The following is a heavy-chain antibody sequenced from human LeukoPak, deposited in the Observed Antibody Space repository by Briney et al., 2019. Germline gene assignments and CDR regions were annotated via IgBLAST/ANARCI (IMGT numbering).Heavy chain of an antibody. V-gene: IGHV4-61*01. CDR2: IYYSGST. J-gene: IGHJ2*01. Sequence: PSETLSLTCTVSGGSVSSGSYYWSWIRQPPGTGLEWIGYIYYSGSTNYNPSLKSRVTISVDTSKNQFSLKLSSVTAADTAVYYCARDWGYRHPGYWYFDLWGRGTLVTVSS. CDR1: GGSVSSGSYY. CDR3: ARDWGYRHPGYWYFDL. D-gene: IGHD7-27*01.